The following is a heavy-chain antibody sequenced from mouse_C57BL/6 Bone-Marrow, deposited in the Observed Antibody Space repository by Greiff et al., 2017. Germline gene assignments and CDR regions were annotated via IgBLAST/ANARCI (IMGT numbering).Heavy chain of an antibody. V-gene: IGHV1-69*01. CDR1: GYTFTSYW. J-gene: IGHJ1*03. CDR3: ARERNYYGSSYNWYCDV. CDR2: IDPSDSYT. Sequence: LVESGAELVMPGASVKLSCKASGYTFTSYWMHWVKQRPGQGLEWIGEIDPSDSYTNYNQKFKGKSTLTVDKSSSTAYMQLSSLTSEDSAVYYCARERNYYGSSYNWYCDVWGTGTTVTVSS. D-gene: IGHD1-1*01.